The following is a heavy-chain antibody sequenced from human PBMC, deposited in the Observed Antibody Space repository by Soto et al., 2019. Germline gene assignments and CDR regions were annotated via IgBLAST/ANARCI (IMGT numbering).Heavy chain of an antibody. D-gene: IGHD2-15*01. Sequence: SETLSLTCAVYGGSFSGYYWSWIRQPPGKGLEWIGEINHSGSTNYNPSLKSRVTISVDTSKNQFSLKLSSVTAADTAVYYCARAPPRYCSGGSCYSITPLDVWSKGTTGSVSS. V-gene: IGHV4-34*01. CDR2: INHSGST. CDR3: ARAPPRYCSGGSCYSITPLDV. J-gene: IGHJ6*04. CDR1: GGSFSGYY.